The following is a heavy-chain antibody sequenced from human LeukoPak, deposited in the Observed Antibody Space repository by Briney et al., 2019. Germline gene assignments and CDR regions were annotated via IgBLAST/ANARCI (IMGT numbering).Heavy chain of an antibody. CDR3: ARHLYQMATSSFDY. D-gene: IGHD5-24*01. CDR1: GGSISSSSYY. CDR2: IYYSGST. Sequence: SETLSLTCAVSGGSISSSSYYWGWIRQPPGKGLEWIGSIYYSGSTYYNPSLKSRVTISVDTSKNQFSLKLSSVTAADTAVYYCARHLYQMATSSFDYWGQGTLVTVSS. J-gene: IGHJ4*02. V-gene: IGHV4-39*01.